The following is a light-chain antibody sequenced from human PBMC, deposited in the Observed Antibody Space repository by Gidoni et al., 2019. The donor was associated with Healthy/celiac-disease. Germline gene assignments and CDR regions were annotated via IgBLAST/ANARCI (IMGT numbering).Light chain of an antibody. CDR3: SSYAGSNNFVV. CDR2: VVS. CDR1: SSDVGGYNY. Sequence: QSALTQPPSASGSPGQSVTISCTGTSSDVGGYNYVPWYQQPPGTAPKLLIYVVSKRPSGVPDRFSGSKSGNTASLTVSGLQAEDEADYYCSSYAGSNNFVVFGGGTKLTVL. J-gene: IGLJ2*01. V-gene: IGLV2-8*01.